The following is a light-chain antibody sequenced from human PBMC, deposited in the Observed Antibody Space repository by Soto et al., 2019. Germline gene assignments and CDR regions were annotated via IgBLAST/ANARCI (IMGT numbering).Light chain of an antibody. CDR3: QRADNFPLT. J-gene: IGKJ4*01. Sequence: QVTQSPSSLSASVGDRVTMTGRASQDISTSLAWYQQKPGTAPKRLIYGASSLQSGVSSRFSGSGSGTDFTLTIRNLQPEDFATYYCQRADNFPLTFGGGTKVETK. V-gene: IGKV1-12*01. CDR1: QDISTS. CDR2: GAS.